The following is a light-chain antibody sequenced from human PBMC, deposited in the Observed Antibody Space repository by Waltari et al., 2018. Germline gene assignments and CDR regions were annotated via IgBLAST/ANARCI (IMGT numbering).Light chain of an antibody. CDR2: GAS. CDR1: QSVSSY. CDR3: QQRSNWPLT. V-gene: IGKV3-11*01. J-gene: IGKJ4*01. Sequence: EIVLTQSPDTLSLSPGERATLSCRASQSVSSYLAWYQQKRGQAPRLRIYGASNRATGIPARFSGSGSGTDFTLTISTLEPEDFAVYYCQQRSNWPLTFGGGTKVEIK.